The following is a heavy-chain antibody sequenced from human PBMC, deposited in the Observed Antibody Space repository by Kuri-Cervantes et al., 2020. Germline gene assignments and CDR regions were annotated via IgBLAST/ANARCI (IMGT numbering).Heavy chain of an antibody. J-gene: IGHJ6*03. CDR2: INLGGNT. D-gene: IGHD3-10*01. CDR3: ARSPRGLGPYMDV. Sequence: GSLRLSCTVSGGSVSSGSYYWSWIRQPPGKGLEWIGEINLGGNTNYNPSLKSRVTISVDTSKNHFSLKLRSVTTADTAVYYCARSPRGLGPYMDVWGKGTTVTVSS. V-gene: IGHV4-61*03. CDR1: GGSVSSGSYY.